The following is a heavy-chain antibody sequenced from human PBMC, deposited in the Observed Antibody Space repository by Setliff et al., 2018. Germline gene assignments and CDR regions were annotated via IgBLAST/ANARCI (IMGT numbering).Heavy chain of an antibody. CDR1: GFSFSSYW. V-gene: IGHV3-74*01. J-gene: IGHJ6*03. CDR3: ARDREGDGNYYMDV. D-gene: IGHD1-1*01. Sequence: GGSLRLSCAASGFSFSSYWMHWVRQGPGKGLVWVSRINSDESRTNYAGSVKGRFTISRDNAKNTLYLQMNSLRAEDTAVYYRARDREGDGNYYMDVWGKGTTVTVSS. CDR2: INSDESRT.